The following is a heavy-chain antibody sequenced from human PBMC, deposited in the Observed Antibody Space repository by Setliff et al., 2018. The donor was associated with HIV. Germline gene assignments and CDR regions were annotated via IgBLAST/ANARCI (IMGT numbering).Heavy chain of an antibody. CDR1: GGTSSTHA. V-gene: IGHV1-69*10. Sequence: ASVKVSCKASGGTSSTHAMNWVRQAPGQGLEWMGQIISILEITDYAQNFQGRLTITADEPTNTIYMELSGLRSEDTSVYYCAGPRGDEAFDIWGQGTMVTVSS. J-gene: IGHJ3*02. CDR2: IISILEIT. CDR3: AGPRGDEAFDI. D-gene: IGHD3-10*01.